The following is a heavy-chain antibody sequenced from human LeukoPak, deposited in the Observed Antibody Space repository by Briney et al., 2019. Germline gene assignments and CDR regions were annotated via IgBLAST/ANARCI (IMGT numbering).Heavy chain of an antibody. CDR2: IYYSGST. V-gene: IGHV4-59*01. D-gene: IGHD3-10*01. CDR3: ARDLRVRGGYYYYMDV. Sequence: SETLSLTYTVSGGSISGFYWSWIRQPPGKGLEWIGYIYYSGSTNYNPSLKSRVTISVDTSKNQFSLKLSSVTAADTAVYYCARDLRVRGGYYYYMDVWGKGTTVTVSS. J-gene: IGHJ6*03. CDR1: GGSISGFY.